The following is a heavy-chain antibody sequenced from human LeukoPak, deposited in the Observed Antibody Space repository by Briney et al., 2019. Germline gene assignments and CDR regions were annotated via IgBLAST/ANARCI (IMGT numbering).Heavy chain of an antibody. D-gene: IGHD6-19*01. CDR2: IRYDGSNK. CDR1: GFTFSSYG. V-gene: IGHV3-30*02. J-gene: IGHJ4*02. Sequence: GGSLRLPCAASGFTFSSYGMHWVRQAPGKGLEWVAFIRYDGSNKYYADSVKGRFTISRDNSKNTLYLQMNSLRAEDTAVYYCAKAWYSSGWYGYWGQGTLVTVSS. CDR3: AKAWYSSGWYGY.